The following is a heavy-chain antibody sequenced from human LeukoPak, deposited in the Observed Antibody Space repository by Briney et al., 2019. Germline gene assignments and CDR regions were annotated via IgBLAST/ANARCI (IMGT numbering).Heavy chain of an antibody. D-gene: IGHD3-10*01. V-gene: IGHV3-48*03. Sequence: GGSLRLSCAASGSTFSSYEMNWVRQAPGKGLEWVSYISSSGSTIYYADSVKGRFTISRDNAKNSLYLQMNSLRAEDTAVYYCARGVWFGELYYWGQGTLVTVSS. J-gene: IGHJ4*02. CDR2: ISSSGSTI. CDR3: ARGVWFGELYY. CDR1: GSTFSSYE.